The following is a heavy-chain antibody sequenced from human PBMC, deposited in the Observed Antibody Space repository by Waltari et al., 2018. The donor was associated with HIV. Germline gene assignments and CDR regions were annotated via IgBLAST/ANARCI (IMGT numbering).Heavy chain of an antibody. D-gene: IGHD1-26*01. CDR3: ATGQSIVGATVNDY. V-gene: IGHV1-24*01. CDR2: FDPEDGET. Sequence: QVQLVQSGAEVKKPGATVKVPSKVSEYTLTELSMHRVRQAPRKGLEGMGGFDPEDGETIYAQKFQGRVTMTEDTSTDTAYMELSSLRSEDTAVYYCATGQSIVGATVNDYWGQGTLVTVSS. CDR1: EYTLTELS. J-gene: IGHJ4*02.